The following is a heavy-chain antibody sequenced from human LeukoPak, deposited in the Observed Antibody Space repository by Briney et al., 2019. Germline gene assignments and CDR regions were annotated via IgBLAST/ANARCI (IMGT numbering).Heavy chain of an antibody. J-gene: IGHJ4*02. CDR2: ISGSGAGA. Sequence: GGSLRLSCAASGFTFYSYAMSWVRQAPGKGLEWVSTISGSGAGAYYADSVKGRFTISRDSSRNTVCLQMNSLRAEDTAIYYCAKGGTFGGVLYYFDYWGQGTLVTVSS. CDR1: GFTFYSYA. CDR3: AKGGTFGGVLYYFDY. D-gene: IGHD3-16*01. V-gene: IGHV3-23*01.